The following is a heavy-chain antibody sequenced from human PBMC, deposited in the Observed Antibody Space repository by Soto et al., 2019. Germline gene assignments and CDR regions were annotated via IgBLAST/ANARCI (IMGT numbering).Heavy chain of an antibody. V-gene: IGHV3-23*01. J-gene: IGHJ6*02. CDR2: ISGSGGSI. Sequence: PGGSLRLSCAASGFTFSSYAMSWVRQAPGKGLEWVSGISGSGGSIYYADSVKGRFTISRDNSKNTVYLQMNSLRAEDTAVYYCAKSVGGWYYYYGTDVWGQGTTVTVSS. D-gene: IGHD6-19*01. CDR1: GFTFSSYA. CDR3: AKSVGGWYYYYGTDV.